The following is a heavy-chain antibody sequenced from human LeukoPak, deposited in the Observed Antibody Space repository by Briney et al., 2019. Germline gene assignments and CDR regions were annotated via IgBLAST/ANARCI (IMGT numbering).Heavy chain of an antibody. CDR1: GFTFSNYT. D-gene: IGHD3-10*01. CDR3: AKDVIFYGSGSYPDY. V-gene: IGHV3-30*04. Sequence: GGSLRLSCAASGFTFSNYTMNWVRQAPGKGLEWVAVISYDGSNKYYADSVKGRFTISRDNSKNTLYLQMNSLRAEDTAVYYCAKDVIFYGSGSYPDYWGQGTLVTVSS. CDR2: ISYDGSNK. J-gene: IGHJ4*02.